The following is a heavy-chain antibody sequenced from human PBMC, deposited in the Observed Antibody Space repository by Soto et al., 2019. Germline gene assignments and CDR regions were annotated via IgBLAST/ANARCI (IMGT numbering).Heavy chain of an antibody. CDR3: GRPGAPSYDYNGGVDI. J-gene: IGHJ3*02. CDR2: IYYSGST. Sequence: QVQLQESGPGLVKPSQTLSLTCTVSGGSISSGGYYWSWIRQHPGKGLEWIGYIYYSGSTYYNPSLMSRVTISVDTSKNQFSLKLSSVTAADTAVYYCGRPGAPSYDYNGGVDIWGQVTMVTVSS. D-gene: IGHD5-12*01. CDR1: GGSISSGGYY. V-gene: IGHV4-31*03.